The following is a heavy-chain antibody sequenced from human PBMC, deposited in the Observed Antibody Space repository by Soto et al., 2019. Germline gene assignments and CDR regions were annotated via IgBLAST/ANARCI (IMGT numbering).Heavy chain of an antibody. CDR3: ASSSGNNYGVGTNYYFDY. CDR1: GGTFSTYS. D-gene: IGHD1-26*01. Sequence: QVQLVQSGAEVKKPGSSVKVSCKTSGGTFSTYSIVWVRQAPGEGLEWMGGIIPIFGTANYAQKFQDRVTITADKSTNTALMEVSSLKSEDTAMYYCASSSGNNYGVGTNYYFDYWGQGTLVTVSS. CDR2: IIPIFGTA. V-gene: IGHV1-69*06. J-gene: IGHJ4*02.